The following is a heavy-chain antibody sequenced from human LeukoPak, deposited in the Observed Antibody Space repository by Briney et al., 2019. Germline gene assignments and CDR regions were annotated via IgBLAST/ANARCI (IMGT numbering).Heavy chain of an antibody. D-gene: IGHD3-10*01. CDR1: GFTFSSYA. V-gene: IGHV3-23*01. CDR3: AKSGTYGDGYFDY. CDR2: ISGSGGGT. J-gene: IGHJ4*02. Sequence: GGSLRLSCAASGFTFSSYAMSWVRQAPGKGLEWVSAISGSGGGTYYADSVKGRFTISRDSSKNTLYLQMNSLRAEDTAVYYCAKSGTYGDGYFDYWGQGTLVTVSS.